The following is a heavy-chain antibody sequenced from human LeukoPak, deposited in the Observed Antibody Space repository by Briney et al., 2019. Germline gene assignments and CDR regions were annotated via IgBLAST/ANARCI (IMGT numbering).Heavy chain of an antibody. Sequence: SETLSLTCTVSGGSISSSIYYWGWIRQPPGKGLECIGSIYYIVSTYYNPSLKSRVTISVDTSKNQFSLKLSSVTAADTAVYYCARAGIAVAGEGGLDYWGQGTLVTVSS. J-gene: IGHJ4*02. CDR1: GGSISSSIYY. D-gene: IGHD6-19*01. CDR2: IYYIVST. V-gene: IGHV4-39*01. CDR3: ARAGIAVAGEGGLDY.